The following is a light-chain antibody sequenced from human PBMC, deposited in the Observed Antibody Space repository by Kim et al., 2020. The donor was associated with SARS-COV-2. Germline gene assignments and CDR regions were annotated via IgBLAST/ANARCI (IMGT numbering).Light chain of an antibody. CDR2: KAS. J-gene: IGKJ2*01. V-gene: IGKV1-5*03. CDR1: QSISSW. CDR3: QQYNSYSYT. Sequence: IQMTQSPSTLSASVGDRVAITCRASQSISSWLAWYQQKPGKAPKVLIYKASSLESGVPSRFSGSGSGTEFTLTISSLQPDDSATYYCQQYNSYSYTFGQGTKLEI.